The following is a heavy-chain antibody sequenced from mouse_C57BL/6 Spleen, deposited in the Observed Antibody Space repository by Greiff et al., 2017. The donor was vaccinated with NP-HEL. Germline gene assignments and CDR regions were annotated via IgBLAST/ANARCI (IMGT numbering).Heavy chain of an antibody. CDR1: GFTFSDYG. D-gene: IGHD4-1*01. CDR3: ARRLTGFSYAMDY. J-gene: IGHJ4*01. V-gene: IGHV5-17*01. Sequence: EVHLVESGGGLVKPGGSLKLSCAASGFTFSDYGMHWVRQAPEKGLEWVAYISSGSSTIYYADTVKGRFTISRDNAKNTLFLQMTSLRSEDTAMYYCARRLTGFSYAMDYWGQGTSVTVSS. CDR2: ISSGSSTI.